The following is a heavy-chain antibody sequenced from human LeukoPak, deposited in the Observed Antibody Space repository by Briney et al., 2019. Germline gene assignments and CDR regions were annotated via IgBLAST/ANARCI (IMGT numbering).Heavy chain of an antibody. CDR1: GFTFSSYS. Sequence: PGGSLRLSCAASGFTFSSYSMNWVRQAPGRGLECVSSISSSSSYIYYADSVKGRFTISRDNAKNSLYLQMNSLRAEDTAVYYCARAGVELPDWYFDLWSRGTLVTVSS. J-gene: IGHJ2*01. D-gene: IGHD1-26*01. CDR3: ARAGVELPDWYFDL. CDR2: ISSSSSYI. V-gene: IGHV3-21*01.